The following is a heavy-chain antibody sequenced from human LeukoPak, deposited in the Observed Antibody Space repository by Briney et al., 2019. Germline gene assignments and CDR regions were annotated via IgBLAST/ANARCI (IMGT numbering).Heavy chain of an antibody. J-gene: IGHJ4*02. CDR3: ARDWGLLHAYFDY. CDR1: GGTFSSYA. CDR2: IIPIFGTA. V-gene: IGHV1-69*01. Sequence: SVKVSCKTSGGTFSSYAISWVRQAPGQGLEWMGGIIPIFGTANYAQKFQGRVTITAGESTSTAYMELSSLRSEDTAVYYCARDWGLLHAYFDYWGQGTLVTVSS. D-gene: IGHD7-27*01.